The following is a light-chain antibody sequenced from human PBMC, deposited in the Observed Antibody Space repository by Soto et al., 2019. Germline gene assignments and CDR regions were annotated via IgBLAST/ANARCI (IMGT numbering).Light chain of an antibody. Sequence: QSALTQPPSASGSLGQSVTISCTGTSSDVGGYNYVSWYQQHPGKAPKLLIYDVIQRPSGVPDRFSGSKSGNTASLTVSGLQAEDEADYYCSSYSGSNNLVFGTGTKLTVL. CDR1: SSDVGGYNY. CDR3: SSYSGSNNLV. J-gene: IGLJ1*01. CDR2: DVI. V-gene: IGLV2-8*01.